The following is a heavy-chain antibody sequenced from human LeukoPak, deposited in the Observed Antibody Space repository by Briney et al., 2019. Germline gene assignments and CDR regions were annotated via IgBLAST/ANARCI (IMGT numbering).Heavy chain of an antibody. CDR1: GFTFSNYN. CDR3: ARDFAREFTIDY. D-gene: IGHD3-10*01. J-gene: IGHJ4*02. V-gene: IGHV3-48*01. CDR2: ISSSSNII. Sequence: GGSLRLSCAASGFTFSNYNMNWVRQPPGKGLQWVSYISSSSNIIYYADSVKGRFTISRDNAKNSLFLQMNRLSAQDTAVYYCARDFAREFTIDYWGQGTLVTVSS.